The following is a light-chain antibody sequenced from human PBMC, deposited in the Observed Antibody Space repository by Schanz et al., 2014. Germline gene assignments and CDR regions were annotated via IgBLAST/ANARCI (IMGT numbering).Light chain of an antibody. CDR1: SSDVGGYNY. J-gene: IGLJ3*02. CDR3: SSYTSSDNLV. V-gene: IGLV2-14*01. Sequence: QFVLTQPASVSGSPGQWITISCTGTSSDVGGYNYVSWFQQHAGKAPKVMIYDVSNRPSGVSHRFSGSKSGNTASLTISGLQPEDEADYYCSSYTSSDNLVFGGGTKLTVL. CDR2: DVS.